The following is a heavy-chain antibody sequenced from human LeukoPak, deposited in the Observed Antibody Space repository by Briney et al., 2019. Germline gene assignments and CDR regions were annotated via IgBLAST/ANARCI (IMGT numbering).Heavy chain of an antibody. J-gene: IGHJ4*02. CDR3: VRWYYDSRGFRYFDY. Sequence: SETLSLTCTVSGGSISNYYWSWIRQPAGKGLEWIGYIYYNGATDYNPSLKSRVTISVDTSKNQFSLKLSSVTAADTAIYYCVRWYYDSRGFRYFDYWGQGTLVTVSS. D-gene: IGHD3-22*01. CDR2: IYYNGAT. V-gene: IGHV4-59*01. CDR1: GGSISNYY.